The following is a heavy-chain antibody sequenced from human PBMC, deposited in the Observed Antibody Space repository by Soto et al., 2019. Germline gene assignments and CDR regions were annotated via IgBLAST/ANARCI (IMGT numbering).Heavy chain of an antibody. J-gene: IGHJ5*02. CDR1: GGSFSGYY. Sequence: TSETLSLTCAVYGGSFSGYYWSWIRQPPGKGLEWIGEINHSGSTNYNPSLKSRVTISVDTSKNQFSLKLSSVTAADTAVYYCARRERVIAVAGTLQKGNSFDPWGQGTLVTVSS. D-gene: IGHD6-13*01. CDR3: ARRERVIAVAGTLQKGNSFDP. CDR2: INHSGST. V-gene: IGHV4-34*01.